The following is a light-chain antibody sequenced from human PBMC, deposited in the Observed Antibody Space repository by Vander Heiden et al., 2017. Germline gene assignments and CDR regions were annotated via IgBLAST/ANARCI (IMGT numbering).Light chain of an antibody. CDR2: AAC. V-gene: IGKV1-39*01. CDR1: QSISSY. CDR3: QQSYSTLSLT. Sequence: DIQMTQRPSSLSASLRDKVTITRRPRQSISSYLNWYKQKPGTAPKLLIYAACSLQSGVPSRFSGSGSGADFTLTISSLQPEDFATYYCQQSYSTLSLTFGEGTRLEIK. J-gene: IGKJ5*01.